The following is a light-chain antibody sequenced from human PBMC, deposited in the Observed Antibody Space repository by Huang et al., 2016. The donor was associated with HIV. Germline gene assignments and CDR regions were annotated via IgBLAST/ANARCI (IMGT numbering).Light chain of an antibody. V-gene: IGKV3-15*01. Sequence: EIVMTQSPGTLSVFPGGRVTLSCRASQSVDTNLAWYQQKRGQAPRLLIYGASTRATGIPARFSGSGSGTEFTLTISSLQSEDFAIYCCQQYNNWPPWTFGQGTEVEIK. J-gene: IGKJ1*01. CDR2: GAS. CDR3: QQYNNWPPWT. CDR1: QSVDTN.